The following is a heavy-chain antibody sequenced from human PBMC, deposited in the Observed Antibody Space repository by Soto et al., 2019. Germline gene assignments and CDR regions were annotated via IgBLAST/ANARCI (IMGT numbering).Heavy chain of an antibody. CDR1: GFTFSAYC. CDR2: IKQDGSEK. Sequence: EVQLVESGGGLVRPGGSLRLSCAASGFTFSAYCMSWVRQAPGKGLEWVANIKQDGSEKYYVDSVKGRFTISRDNAENSLYLQMNSLRAEDTAVYYCTRGGCSSESCCCFDYWGQGTLVTVSS. V-gene: IGHV3-7*01. CDR3: TRGGCSSESCCCFDY. J-gene: IGHJ4*02. D-gene: IGHD1-26*01.